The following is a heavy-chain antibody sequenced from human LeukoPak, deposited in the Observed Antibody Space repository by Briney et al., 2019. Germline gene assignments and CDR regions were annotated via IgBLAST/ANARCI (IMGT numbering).Heavy chain of an antibody. CDR2: IYTSGST. J-gene: IGHJ6*03. CDR3: ARLSPRYYDSSGYYYYYYYYMDV. CDR1: GGSISSYY. D-gene: IGHD3-22*01. Sequence: SETLSLTCTVSGGSISSYYWSWIRQPAGKGLEWIGRIYTSGSTNYNPSLKSRVTMSVDTSKNQFSLKLSSVTAADTAVYYCARLSPRYYDSSGYYYYYYYYMDVWGKGTTVTISS. V-gene: IGHV4-4*07.